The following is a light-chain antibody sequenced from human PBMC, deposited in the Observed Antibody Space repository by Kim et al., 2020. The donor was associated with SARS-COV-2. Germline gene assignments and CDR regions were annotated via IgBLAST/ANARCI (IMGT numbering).Light chain of an antibody. CDR1: QIIGSS. J-gene: IGKJ2*01. Sequence: PGESATLSRRASQIIGSSLAWYQHTPGQAPRLLIYDAFNRATGIPARFSGSGSGTDFTLTISSLEPEDFAVYYCQQRSNWYTFGQGTKLEI. CDR2: DAF. CDR3: QQRSNWYT. V-gene: IGKV3-11*01.